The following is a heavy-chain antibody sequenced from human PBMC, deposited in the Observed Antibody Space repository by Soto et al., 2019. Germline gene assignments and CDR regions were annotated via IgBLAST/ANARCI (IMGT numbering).Heavy chain of an antibody. V-gene: IGHV3-74*01. D-gene: IGHD6-13*01. Sequence: EVHLVESGGGLVQPGGSLRLSCVASGFAFDAYWMHWVRQAPGEGPVWVSRIDYDGTTTTYADSVKGRFTISRDNAKNTLYLQMNSLRAEDTGVYSCTRGPPPSSAGTGGYWGQGTLVTVSS. CDR1: GFAFDAYW. J-gene: IGHJ4*02. CDR3: TRGPPPSSAGTGGY. CDR2: IDYDGTTT.